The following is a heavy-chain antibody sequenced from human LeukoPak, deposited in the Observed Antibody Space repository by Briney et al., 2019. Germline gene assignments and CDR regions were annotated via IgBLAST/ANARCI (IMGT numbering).Heavy chain of an antibody. D-gene: IGHD4/OR15-4a*01. CDR1: CGSISSYY. CDR3: ARSRGLYNWFDP. Sequence: SETLSLTCTVSCGSISSYYWSWIRQPPGKGLEWIGYIYYSGSTNYNPSLKSRVTISVDTSKNQFSLKLSSVTTAHTAVFYCARSRGLYNWFDPWGRGTLVTVSS. J-gene: IGHJ5*02. V-gene: IGHV4-59*01. CDR2: IYYSGST.